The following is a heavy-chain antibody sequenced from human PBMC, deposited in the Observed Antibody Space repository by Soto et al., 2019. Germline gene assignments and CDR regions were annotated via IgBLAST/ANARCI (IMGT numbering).Heavy chain of an antibody. CDR2: IYPGDTT. CDR3: HGYGY. CDR1: GFTVSSSNY. V-gene: IGHV3-53*01. J-gene: IGHJ4*02. Sequence: EVQLVDSGGGLIQPGWSLRLSCVVSGFTVSSSNYMSWVRQSPGKGLQWVSVIYPGDTTFYADSVKGRFTITRDNSKNTLYLQMNSLRAENTAVYYCHGYGYWGQGTLVTVSS. D-gene: IGHD5-12*01.